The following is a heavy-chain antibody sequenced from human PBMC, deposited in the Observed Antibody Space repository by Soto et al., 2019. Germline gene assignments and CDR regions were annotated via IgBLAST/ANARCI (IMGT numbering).Heavy chain of an antibody. CDR1: GFTFSGSA. V-gene: IGHV3-73*01. CDR2: IRSKANSYAT. Sequence: EVQLVESGGGLVQPGGSLKLSCAASGFTFSGSAMHWVRQASGKGLEWVGRIRSKANSYATAYAASVKGRFTIFRDDSKNTAYLQMNSLKTQDTGGYYCSGAGGFSSCWIFDYWGQGTLVTVSS. J-gene: IGHJ4*02. D-gene: IGHD6-19*01. CDR3: SGAGGFSSCWIFDY.